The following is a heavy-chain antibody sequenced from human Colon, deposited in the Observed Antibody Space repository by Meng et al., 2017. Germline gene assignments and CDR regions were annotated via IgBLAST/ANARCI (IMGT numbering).Heavy chain of an antibody. CDR3: GRDQGRQLINH. CDR2: VYHRGDT. Sequence: QVQLPELGPGLVKPWGTLSLTCTVSGDSISSDSWWSWVRQPPGKGLEWIGEVYHRGDTNYNPSLKSRVVISVDRSKNQFSLNLSSVTAADTAVYYCGRDQGRQLINHWGQGTLVTVSS. D-gene: IGHD1-1*01. V-gene: IGHV4-4*02. CDR1: GDSISSDSW. J-gene: IGHJ4*02.